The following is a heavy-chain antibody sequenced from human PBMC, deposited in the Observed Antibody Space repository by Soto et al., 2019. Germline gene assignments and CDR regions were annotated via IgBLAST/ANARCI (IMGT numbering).Heavy chain of an antibody. J-gene: IGHJ3*02. D-gene: IGHD2-15*01. V-gene: IGHV1-2*04. CDR1: GYTFTGYY. CDR2: INPNSGGT. Sequence: ASVKVSCTASGYTFTGYYMHWVRQAPGQGLEWMGWINPNSGGTNYAQKFQGWVTMTRDTSISTAYMELSRLRSDDTAVYYCARMKTLDCSGGSCYSISVAFDIWGQGTMVTVSS. CDR3: ARMKTLDCSGGSCYSISVAFDI.